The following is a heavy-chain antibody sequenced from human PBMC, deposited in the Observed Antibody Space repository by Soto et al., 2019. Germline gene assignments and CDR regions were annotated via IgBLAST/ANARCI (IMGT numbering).Heavy chain of an antibody. Sequence: GGSLRLSCAASGFTFSDYAMHWVRQAPGKGLEWVAVVSHDGRTTHYADSVKGRFTISRDRSKNSLYLQMNSLRAEDTAVYYCARVGPPLDYWGQGTLVTVSS. CDR3: ARVGPPLDY. CDR2: VSHDGRTT. J-gene: IGHJ4*02. CDR1: GFTFSDYA. V-gene: IGHV3-30*04.